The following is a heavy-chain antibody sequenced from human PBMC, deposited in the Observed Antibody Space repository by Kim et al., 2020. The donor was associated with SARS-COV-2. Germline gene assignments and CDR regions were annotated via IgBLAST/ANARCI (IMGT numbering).Heavy chain of an antibody. J-gene: IGHJ5*02. CDR3: ARVRVYSSSWYTFQSWFDP. Sequence: SETLSLTCAVYGGSFSGYYWSWIRQRQGKGMEWIGEINHSGSTNYNQSLKSRVTISVDTSKNKFSLKLSPVTAADTAVYDCARVRVYSSSWYTFQSWFDPWGQGTLVTVSS. V-gene: IGHV4-34*01. CDR2: INHSGST. D-gene: IGHD6-13*01. CDR1: GGSFSGYY.